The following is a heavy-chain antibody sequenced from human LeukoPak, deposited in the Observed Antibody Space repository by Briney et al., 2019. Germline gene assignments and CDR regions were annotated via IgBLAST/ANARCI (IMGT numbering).Heavy chain of an antibody. J-gene: IGHJ4*02. CDR2: ISYDGSNK. D-gene: IGHD3-3*01. CDR1: GFTFSSYG. Sequence: PGRSLRLSCAASGFTFSSYGMHWVRQAPGKGLEWVAVISYDGSNKYYADPAKGRFTISRDNSKNTLYLQMNSLRAEDTAVYYCAKGSFDHGYSYDFWSGYLSYWGQGTLVTVSS. V-gene: IGHV3-30*18. CDR3: AKGSFDHGYSYDFWSGYLSY.